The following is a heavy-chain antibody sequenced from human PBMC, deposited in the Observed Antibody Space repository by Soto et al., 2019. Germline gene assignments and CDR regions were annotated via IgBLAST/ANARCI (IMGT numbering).Heavy chain of an antibody. D-gene: IGHD2-2*01. J-gene: IGHJ3*01. Sequence: EVQLVESGGGLVQPGGSLRLSCVASGFTFSSHWMHWVRQAAGKGLVWVSRINRDGTYTSYADSVKGRFTISRDNANNTLYLQMNSLRAEDTAVYYCARPQYLDDDVFPFWGQGTMVTVSS. CDR3: ARPQYLDDDVFPF. CDR2: INRDGTYT. CDR1: GFTFSSHW. V-gene: IGHV3-74*01.